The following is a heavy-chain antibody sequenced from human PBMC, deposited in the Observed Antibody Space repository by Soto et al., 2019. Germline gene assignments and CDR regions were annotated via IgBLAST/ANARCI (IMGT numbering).Heavy chain of an antibody. CDR1: GYSFTSYW. Sequence: GESLKISCKGSGYSFTSYWIGWVRQMPGKGLEWMGIIYPGDSDTRYSPSFQGQVTISADKSISTAYLQWSSLKASDTAMYYCARRGFGDPQWRYYYYYMDVWGKGTTVTVSS. V-gene: IGHV5-51*01. J-gene: IGHJ6*03. D-gene: IGHD3-10*01. CDR2: IYPGDSDT. CDR3: ARRGFGDPQWRYYYYYMDV.